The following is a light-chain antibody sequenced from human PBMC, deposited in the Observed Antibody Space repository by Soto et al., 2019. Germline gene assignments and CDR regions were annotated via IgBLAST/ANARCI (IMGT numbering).Light chain of an antibody. V-gene: IGKV1-5*03. CDR2: KAS. CDR3: QHYTRYSEA. Sequence: ESEVTRGRCTLNGSVGDRVTITCRASQTISSWLAWYQQKPGKAPKLLIYKASTLKSGVPSRFSGSGSGTEFTLTISSPRPDDFATYYCQHYTRYSEAFGQRTKV. CDR1: QTISSW. J-gene: IGKJ1*01.